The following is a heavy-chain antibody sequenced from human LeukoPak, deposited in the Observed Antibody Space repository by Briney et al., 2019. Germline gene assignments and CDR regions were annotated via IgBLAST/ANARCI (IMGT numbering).Heavy chain of an antibody. D-gene: IGHD6-19*01. Sequence: GGSLRLSCAASGFSFTNAWMSWVRQAPGKGLEWVGRIKSRTDGGTADYAAPVKGRFTISRDDSKNTLYLQMSSLKTEDTAVYYCSSGAVAAYFDHWGLGTLVTVSS. J-gene: IGHJ4*02. CDR1: GFSFTNAW. V-gene: IGHV3-15*01. CDR3: SSGAVAAYFDH. CDR2: IKSRTDGGTA.